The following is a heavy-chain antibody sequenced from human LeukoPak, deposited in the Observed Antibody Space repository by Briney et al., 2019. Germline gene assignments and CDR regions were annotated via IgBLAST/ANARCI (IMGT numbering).Heavy chain of an antibody. CDR1: GGSISSSSYY. V-gene: IGHV4-39*07. CDR3: ATYSTGFDI. CDR2: IYYSDST. J-gene: IGHJ3*02. Sequence: SETLSLTCTVSGGSISSSSYYWGWIRQPPGKGLEWIGSIYYSDSTYYNPSLKSRVTISVDTSKKQFSLKLSSVTAADTAVYYCATYSTGFDIWGQGTVVTVSS. D-gene: IGHD6-19*01.